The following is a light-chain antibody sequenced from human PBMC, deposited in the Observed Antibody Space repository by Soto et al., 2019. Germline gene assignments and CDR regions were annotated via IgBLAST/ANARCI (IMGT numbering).Light chain of an antibody. CDR1: QSVSSSY. Sequence: EIVLTQSPGTLSLSQGERATLSCRASQSVSSSYLAWYQQKPGQAPRLLIYGASSRATGIPDRFSGSGSGTDLNLTISRLEPEDFAVYYCQQYGSSPRTFGQGTKVDIK. J-gene: IGKJ1*01. CDR2: GAS. V-gene: IGKV3-20*01. CDR3: QQYGSSPRT.